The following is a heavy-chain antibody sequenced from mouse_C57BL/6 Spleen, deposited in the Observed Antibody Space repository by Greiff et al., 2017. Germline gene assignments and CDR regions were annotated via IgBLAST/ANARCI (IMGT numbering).Heavy chain of an antibody. D-gene: IGHD2-2*01. J-gene: IGHJ3*01. CDR2: INTYNGDP. CDR1: GYSFTGYF. V-gene: IGHV1-20*01. CDR3: ARRANYGYDSVAY. Sequence: EVQLQQSGPELVKPGDSVKISCQASGYSFTGYFLNWVMKSHGKSLEWIGRINTYNGDPFSNQKFKGKATLTVDKSSSTAHMELRSLTSDDSAVYYCARRANYGYDSVAYWGQGTLVTVSA.